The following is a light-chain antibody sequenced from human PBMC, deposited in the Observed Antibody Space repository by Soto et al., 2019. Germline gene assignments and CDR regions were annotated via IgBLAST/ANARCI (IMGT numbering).Light chain of an antibody. CDR1: QSVSSY. CDR3: QQRSNWPPLT. J-gene: IGKJ4*01. Sequence: EIVLTQSPATLSLSPGERATLSCRASQSVSSYLAWYQQKPGQAPRLLIYDASNRATGIPARFSGSGSGTDFTLTISSLEPEDLAVYYCQQRSNWPPLTFGVGTKVEIK. V-gene: IGKV3-11*01. CDR2: DAS.